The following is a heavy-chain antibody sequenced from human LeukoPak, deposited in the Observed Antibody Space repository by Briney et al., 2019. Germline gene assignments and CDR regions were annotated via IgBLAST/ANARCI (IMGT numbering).Heavy chain of an antibody. J-gene: IGHJ6*02. CDR2: TYYRSKWYN. CDR1: GDSVSINSAA. Sequence: SQTLSLTCAISGDSVSINSAAWNWIRQSPSRGLEWLGRTYYRSKWYNDYAVSVKSRITINPDTSKNQFSLQLNSVTPEDTAVYYCARERSITIFGTHQPIYYYYYGMDVWGQGTTVTVSS. D-gene: IGHD3-3*01. V-gene: IGHV6-1*01. CDR3: ARERSITIFGTHQPIYYYYYGMDV.